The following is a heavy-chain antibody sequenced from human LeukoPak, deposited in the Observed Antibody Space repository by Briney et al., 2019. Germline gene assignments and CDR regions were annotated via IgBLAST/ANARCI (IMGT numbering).Heavy chain of an antibody. CDR2: ITSNGKSV. CDR3: ARAGVDTSGYYYQGFDY. V-gene: IGHV3-11*04. CDR1: GFTFSDYY. Sequence: GGSLRLSCAASGFTFSDYYMGWIRQAPGKGLEWVSYITSNGKSVYYAASVKGRFTISRDNAKNSLYLQVNSLTAEDTAVYYCARAGVDTSGYYYQGFDYWGQGTLVTVSS. J-gene: IGHJ4*02. D-gene: IGHD3-3*01.